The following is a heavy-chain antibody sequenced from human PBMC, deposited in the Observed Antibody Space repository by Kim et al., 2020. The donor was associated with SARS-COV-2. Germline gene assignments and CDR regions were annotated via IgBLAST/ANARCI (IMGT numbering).Heavy chain of an antibody. J-gene: IGHJ4*02. CDR2: SNK. Sequence: SNKYYADPVKGRFTISRDNSKNTLYLQMNSLRAEDTAVYYCARDIGSSLDYWGQGTLVTVSS. D-gene: IGHD3-3*01. V-gene: IGHV3-30-3*01. CDR3: ARDIGSSLDY.